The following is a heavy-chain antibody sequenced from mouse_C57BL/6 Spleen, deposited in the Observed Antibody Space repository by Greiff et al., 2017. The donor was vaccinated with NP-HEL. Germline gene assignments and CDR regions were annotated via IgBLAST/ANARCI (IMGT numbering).Heavy chain of an antibody. V-gene: IGHV1-80*01. CDR1: GYAFSSYW. CDR2: IYPGDGDT. D-gene: IGHD1-1*01. CDR3: ARSHYYGSSYGFAY. J-gene: IGHJ3*01. Sequence: VQGVESGAELVKPGASVKISCKASGYAFSSYWMNWVKQRPGKGLEWIGQIYPGDGDTNYNGKFKGKATLTADKSSSTAYMQLSSLTSEDSAVYFCARSHYYGSSYGFAYWGQGTLVTVSA.